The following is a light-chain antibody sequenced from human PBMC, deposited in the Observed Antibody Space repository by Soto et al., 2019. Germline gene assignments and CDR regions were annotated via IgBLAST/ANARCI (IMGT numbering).Light chain of an antibody. J-gene: IGKJ1*01. V-gene: IGKV3-20*01. CDR1: QSVSSAY. CDR2: DVS. CDR3: QQYGSSPET. Sequence: ELVMTQPPCTLSLSPGERATLSFRASQSVSSAYLAWYQQKPGQAPRLLIYDVSSRATGIPDRFSGSGSGTDFTLTVSRLEPEDFAVYYCQQYGSSPETFGQGTKVDI.